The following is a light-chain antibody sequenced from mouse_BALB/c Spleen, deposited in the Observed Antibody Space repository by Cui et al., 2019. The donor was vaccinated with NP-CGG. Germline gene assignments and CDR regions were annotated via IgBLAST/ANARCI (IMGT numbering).Light chain of an antibody. V-gene: IGLV1*01. CDR3: ALWYSNHWV. J-gene: IGLJ1*01. CDR2: GTN. Sequence: QAVVTQEPALTTSPGKTVTLTCRSSIGAVTTSNYANWVQEKPDHLFTGLIGGTNNRAPGVPARFSGSLIGDKAALTITGAQTEDEAIYFCALWYSNHWVFGGGTKLTVL. CDR1: IGAVTTSNY.